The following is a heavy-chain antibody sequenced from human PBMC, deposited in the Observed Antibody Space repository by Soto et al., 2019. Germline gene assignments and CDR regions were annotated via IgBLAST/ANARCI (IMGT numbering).Heavy chain of an antibody. D-gene: IGHD3-22*01. CDR1: GFSLSTSGVG. CDR3: AHSPKAAYDSSAYYYQQPSNWFDP. V-gene: IGHV2-5*02. Sequence: SGPTLVNPTQTLTLTCTFSGFSLSTSGVGVGWIRQPPGNALEWLALIYWDDDKRYSPSLKSRLTITKDTSKNQVVLTVTNMDPVDTATYYCAHSPKAAYDSSAYYYQQPSNWFDPWGQGTLVTVS. CDR2: IYWDDDK. J-gene: IGHJ5*02.